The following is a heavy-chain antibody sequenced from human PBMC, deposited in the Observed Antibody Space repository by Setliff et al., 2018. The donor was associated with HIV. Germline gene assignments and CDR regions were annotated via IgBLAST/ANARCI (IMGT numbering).Heavy chain of an antibody. D-gene: IGHD1-1*01. CDR3: ARERPNDLYLDF. CDR2: SYPSDGRT. CDR1: GYTFTSYY. Sequence: ASVKVSCKASGYTFTSYYLHWLRQAPGQGLEWMGISYPSDGRTQYAQKFQGRVTMTRDTSTSTAYMELNSLSSEDTAVYYGARERPNDLYLDFWGQGTRVTVSS. V-gene: IGHV1-46*01. J-gene: IGHJ4*02.